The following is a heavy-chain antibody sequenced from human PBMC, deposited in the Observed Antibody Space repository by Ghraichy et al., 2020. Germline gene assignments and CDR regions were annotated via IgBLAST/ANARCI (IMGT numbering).Heavy chain of an antibody. J-gene: IGHJ6*02. V-gene: IGHV3-21*01. CDR2: ISSSSSYI. Sequence: GRSLRLSCAASGFTFSSYSMNWVRQAPGKGLEWVSSISSSSSYIYYADSVKGRFTISRDNAKNSLYLQMNSLRAEDTAVYYCATTVAHYYYYGMDVWGQGTTVTVSS. CDR3: ATTVAHYYYYGMDV. CDR1: GFTFSSYS. D-gene: IGHD4-23*01.